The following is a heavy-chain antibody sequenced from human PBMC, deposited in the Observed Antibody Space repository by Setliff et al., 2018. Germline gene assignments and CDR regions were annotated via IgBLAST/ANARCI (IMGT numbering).Heavy chain of an antibody. CDR3: VRSLGIRDYSYFDL. Sequence: GGSLRLSCAASGFTFSSFDLSWVRQTPGKGLEWISTIRSNSPTLYYADSVQGRFTISRDNARNSLFLQMSSLRAEDTAVYYCVRSLGIRDYSYFDLWGRGTLVTVSS. V-gene: IGHV3-48*01. CDR1: GFTFSSFD. CDR2: IRSNSPTL. J-gene: IGHJ2*01. D-gene: IGHD5-12*01.